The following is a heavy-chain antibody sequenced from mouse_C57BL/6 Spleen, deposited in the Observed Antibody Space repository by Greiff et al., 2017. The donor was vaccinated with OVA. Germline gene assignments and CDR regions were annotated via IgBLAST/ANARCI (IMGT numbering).Heavy chain of an antibody. CDR3: ARHEEGGPTVVATGYFDV. CDR2: FYPGSGSI. Sequence: VQLKESGAELVKPGASVKLSCKASGYTFTEYTIHWVKQRSGQGLEWIGWFYPGSGSIKYNEKFKDKATLTADKSSSTVYMELSRLTSEDSAVYFCARHEEGGPTVVATGYFDVWGTGTTVTVSS. CDR1: GYTFTEYT. J-gene: IGHJ1*03. V-gene: IGHV1-62-2*01. D-gene: IGHD1-1*01.